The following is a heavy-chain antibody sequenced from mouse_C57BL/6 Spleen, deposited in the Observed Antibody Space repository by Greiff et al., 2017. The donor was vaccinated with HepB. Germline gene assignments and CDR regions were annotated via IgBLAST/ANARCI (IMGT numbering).Heavy chain of an antibody. D-gene: IGHD1-1*01. J-gene: IGHJ4*01. CDR1: GYTFTSYR. V-gene: IGHV1-72*01. Sequence: VQLQQPGAELVKPGASVKLSCKASGYTFTSYRMHWVKQRPGRGLEWIGRIDPNSGGTKYNEKFKSKATLTVDKASSTAYMQLSSLTSEDSAVYYCARDPGTTVVATDGMDYWGQGTSVTVSS. CDR3: ARDPGTTVVATDGMDY. CDR2: IDPNSGGT.